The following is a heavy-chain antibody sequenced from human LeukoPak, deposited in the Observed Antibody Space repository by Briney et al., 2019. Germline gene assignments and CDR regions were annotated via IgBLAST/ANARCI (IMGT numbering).Heavy chain of an antibody. J-gene: IGHJ4*02. CDR1: GNXFTSYW. Sequence: VESLKISCNGSGNXFTSYWIGWVRQMPGKGLEWMGIIYPDDSDTRYSPSFQGQVTISADKSISTAYLQWSSLKASDTAMYYCAKLTSAYYFDYWGQGTLVTVSS. V-gene: IGHV5-51*01. CDR2: IYPDDSDT. D-gene: IGHD4-17*01. CDR3: AKLTSAYYFDY.